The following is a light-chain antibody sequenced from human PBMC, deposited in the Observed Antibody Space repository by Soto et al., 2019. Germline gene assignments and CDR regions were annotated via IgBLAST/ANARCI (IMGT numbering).Light chain of an antibody. J-gene: IGLJ1*01. CDR1: SSDVGGYNS. CDR3: SSYTTSSTVV. V-gene: IGLV2-14*01. Sequence: QSVLTQPASVSGSPGQSITISCTGTSSDVGGYNSVSWYRQDPGKAPKLMIYDVTNRPSGVSNRFSGSKSGNTASLTISGLQAEDEADYYCSSYTTSSTVVFGTGTKVTVL. CDR2: DVT.